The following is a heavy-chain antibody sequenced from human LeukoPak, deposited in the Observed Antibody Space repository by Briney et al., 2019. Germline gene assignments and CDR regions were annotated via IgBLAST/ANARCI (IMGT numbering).Heavy chain of an antibody. D-gene: IGHD3-22*01. CDR2: INPNSGGT. CDR3: ARGTRHYYDSSGYLLPDC. Sequence: ASVKVSCKASGYTFTGYYMHWVRQAPGQGLEWMGWINPNSGGTNYAQKFQGWVTKTRDTSIGTAYMELSRLRSDDTAVYYCARGTRHYYDSSGYLLPDCWGQGTLVTVSS. J-gene: IGHJ4*02. V-gene: IGHV1-2*04. CDR1: GYTFTGYY.